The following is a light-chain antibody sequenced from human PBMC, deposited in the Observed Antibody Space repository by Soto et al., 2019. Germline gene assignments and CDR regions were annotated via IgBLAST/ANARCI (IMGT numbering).Light chain of an antibody. Sequence: IVLTQSPGTLSLSPGERATLSCRASQTVSSRYLAWHQQKPGQAPRLLIYDASSRATGVPDRFGGSGSGTDFTLTISSLEPEDFAVYYCQQYDNWWTFGQGTKVDNK. CDR3: QQYDNWWT. V-gene: IGKV3-20*01. J-gene: IGKJ1*01. CDR2: DAS. CDR1: QTVSSRY.